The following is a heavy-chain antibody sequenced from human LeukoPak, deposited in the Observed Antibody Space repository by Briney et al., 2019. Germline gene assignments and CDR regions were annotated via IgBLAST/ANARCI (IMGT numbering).Heavy chain of an antibody. CDR1: GFTFSSYS. V-gene: IGHV3-21*01. Sequence: PGGSLRLSCAASGFTFSSYSMNWVRQAPGGGLEWVSSISSSSDYIYYADSLKGRFTVSRDNAKNSLYLQMNSLRAEDTAVYYCVRDGGMTLQRRFFFDYWGRGTLVTVSS. D-gene: IGHD1-26*01. CDR3: VRDGGMTLQRRFFFDY. J-gene: IGHJ4*02. CDR2: ISSSSDYI.